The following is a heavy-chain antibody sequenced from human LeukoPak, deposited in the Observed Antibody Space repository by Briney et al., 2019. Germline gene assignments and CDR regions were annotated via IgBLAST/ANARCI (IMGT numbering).Heavy chain of an antibody. D-gene: IGHD4/OR15-4a*01. V-gene: IGHV1-69*13. Sequence: SVKVSCKASGYTFTSYGISWVRQAPGQGLEWMGGIIPIFGTANYAQKFQGRVTITADESTSTAYMELSSLRSEDTAVYYCARPGRESGSRANYYFDYWGQGTLVTVSS. J-gene: IGHJ4*02. CDR2: IIPIFGTA. CDR1: GYTFTSYG. CDR3: ARPGRESGSRANYYFDY.